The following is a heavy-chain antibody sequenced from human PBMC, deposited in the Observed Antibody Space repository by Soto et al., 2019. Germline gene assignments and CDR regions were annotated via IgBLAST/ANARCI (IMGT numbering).Heavy chain of an antibody. D-gene: IGHD3-22*01. CDR1: GFTFSSYS. Sequence: GWSLRLSCAASGFTFSSYSMNWVRQAPGKGLEWVSSISSSSSYIYYADSVKGRFTISRDNAKNTLYLQMNSLRAEDTAVYYCAKGPYYYDSSAIQGWGQGNLVT. CDR3: AKGPYYYDSSAIQG. J-gene: IGHJ4*02. CDR2: ISSSSSYI. V-gene: IGHV3-21*04.